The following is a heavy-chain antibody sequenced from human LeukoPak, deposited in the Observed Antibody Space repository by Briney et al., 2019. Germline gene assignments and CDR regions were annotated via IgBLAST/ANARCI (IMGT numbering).Heavy chain of an antibody. CDR3: AKGALEWLLGIDY. Sequence: GGPQRLSCAASGFIFSSYGMHWLRQAPDKGVEWGAVISYDGCNKYYADSVKGRFTIARDNSKNTLYLQMNSLRAEDTAVYYCAKGALEWLLGIDYWGQGTLVTVSS. CDR1: GFIFSSYG. V-gene: IGHV3-30*18. D-gene: IGHD3-3*01. J-gene: IGHJ4*02. CDR2: ISYDGCNK.